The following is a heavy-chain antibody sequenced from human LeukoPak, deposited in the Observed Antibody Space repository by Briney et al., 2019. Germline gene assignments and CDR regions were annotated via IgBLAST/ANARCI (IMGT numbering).Heavy chain of an antibody. CDR1: GGSISSYY. Sequence: SETLSLTCTVSGGSISSYYWSWIRQPPGKGLEWIGYIYYSGSTNYNPSLKSRVTISVDTSKNQFSLKLSSVTAADTAVYYCARDFDTKHAFDIWGQGTMVTVSS. J-gene: IGHJ3*02. V-gene: IGHV4-59*01. CDR2: IYYSGST. CDR3: ARDFDTKHAFDI. D-gene: IGHD2-8*01.